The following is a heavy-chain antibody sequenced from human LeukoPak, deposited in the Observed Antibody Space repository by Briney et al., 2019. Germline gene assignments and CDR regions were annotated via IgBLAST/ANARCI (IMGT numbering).Heavy chain of an antibody. Sequence: SETLSLTCTVSGGSISGYYWSWIRQPPGKGLEWIGYIYYSGSTNYNPSLKSRVTISVDTSKNQFSLKLSSVTAADTAVYYCARLVAPSPYYYYGMDVWGQGTTVTVSS. CDR2: IYYSGST. V-gene: IGHV4-59*08. J-gene: IGHJ6*02. CDR1: GGSISGYY. D-gene: IGHD2-21*01. CDR3: ARLVAPSPYYYYGMDV.